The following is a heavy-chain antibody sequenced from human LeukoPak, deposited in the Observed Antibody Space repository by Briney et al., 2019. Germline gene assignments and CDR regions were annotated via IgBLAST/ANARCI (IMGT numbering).Heavy chain of an antibody. CDR2: INPNSGGT. V-gene: IGHV1-2*02. CDR3: ARDTEWPLNWFDP. Sequence: ASVKVSGKASGYTFTGYYMHWVRQAPGQGLEWMGWINPNSGGTNYAQKFQGRVTMTRDTSISTAYMELSRLRSDDTAVYYCARDTEWPLNWFDPWGQGTLVTVSS. J-gene: IGHJ5*02. D-gene: IGHD3-3*01. CDR1: GYTFTGYY.